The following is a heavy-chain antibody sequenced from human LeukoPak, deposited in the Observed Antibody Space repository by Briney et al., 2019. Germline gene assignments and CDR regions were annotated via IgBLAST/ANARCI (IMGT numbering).Heavy chain of an antibody. Sequence: GGSLRLSCAASGFTFSDYYMSWIRQAPGKGLEWVGRIKSKIDGGTTDYAAPVKGRFTISRDDSKNTLYLQMNSLKTEDTAVYYCTTETPWYYFDYWGQGTLVTVSS. J-gene: IGHJ4*02. CDR3: TTETPWYYFDY. CDR2: IKSKIDGGTT. CDR1: GFTFSDYY. V-gene: IGHV3-15*01.